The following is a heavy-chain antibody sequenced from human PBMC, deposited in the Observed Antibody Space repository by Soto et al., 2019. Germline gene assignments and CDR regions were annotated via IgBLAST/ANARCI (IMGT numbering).Heavy chain of an antibody. CDR2: ISSSSTTI. CDR3: ARNWLSSSWFAFFDY. V-gene: IGHV3-11*04. D-gene: IGHD6-13*01. J-gene: IGHJ4*02. CDR1: GFTFSDYY. Sequence: PGGSLRLSCAASGFTFSDYYMSWIRQAPGKGLEWVSYISSSSTTIYYADSVKGRFTISRDNAENSLYLQMNNLKDEDTAVYYCARNWLSSSWFAFFDYWGQGTLVTVSS.